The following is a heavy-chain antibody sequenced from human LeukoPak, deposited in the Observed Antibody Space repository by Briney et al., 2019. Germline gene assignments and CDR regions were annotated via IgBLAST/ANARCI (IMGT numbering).Heavy chain of an antibody. Sequence: GGSLRLSCTASGFIFSNAWMNWVRQAPGKGLEWVGRIKSKPSGGTTDYAAPVKGRFTISRDDSTNTVYLQMSSLRTEDTALYYCSTGGYFLDYWGQGTLVTVSS. CDR2: IKSKPSGGTT. D-gene: IGHD1-26*01. CDR3: STGGYFLDY. V-gene: IGHV3-15*01. CDR1: GFIFSNAW. J-gene: IGHJ4*02.